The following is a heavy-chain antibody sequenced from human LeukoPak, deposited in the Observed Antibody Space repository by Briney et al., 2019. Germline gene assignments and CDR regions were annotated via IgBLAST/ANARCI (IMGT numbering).Heavy chain of an antibody. D-gene: IGHD6-6*01. CDR1: GFTFSSYS. CDR2: ISSSSSTI. CDR3: ARGGSSSSIDY. J-gene: IGHJ4*02. Sequence: PGGSLRLSCAASGFTFSSYSMNWVRQAPGKGLEWVSYISSSSSTIYYADSVKGRFTISRDNAKNSLYLQMNSLRAEDTAVYYCARGGSSSSIDYWGQGTLVTVSS. V-gene: IGHV3-48*01.